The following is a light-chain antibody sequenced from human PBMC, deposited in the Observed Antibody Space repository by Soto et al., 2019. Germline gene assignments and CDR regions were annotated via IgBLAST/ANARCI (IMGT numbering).Light chain of an antibody. CDR1: SSDVGGSNY. Sequence: QSALIQPASVSGSPGQSITISCTGTSSDVGGSNYVSWYQHHPHRAPKLLIYEVDYRPSGVSNRFSGSKSGNTASLTLSGLQAEDEADYYCSSYTSSNTLEVFGFGTKLTVL. CDR3: SSYTSSNTLEV. CDR2: EVD. J-gene: IGLJ1*01. V-gene: IGLV2-14*01.